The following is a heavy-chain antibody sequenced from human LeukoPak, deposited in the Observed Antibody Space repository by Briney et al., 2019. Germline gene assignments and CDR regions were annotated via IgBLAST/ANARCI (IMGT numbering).Heavy chain of an antibody. CDR3: ASVPFLRLGELLEDY. V-gene: IGHV3-48*03. CDR2: TSTSGSTI. J-gene: IGHJ4*02. Sequence: GGSLRLPCAASGFTFSSYEMNWVRQAPGKGLEWVSYTSTSGSTIYYADAVKGRFTISRDNAKNSLYLQMNSLRAEDTAVYYCASVPFLRLGELLEDYWGQGTLVTVSS. D-gene: IGHD3-16*01. CDR1: GFTFSSYE.